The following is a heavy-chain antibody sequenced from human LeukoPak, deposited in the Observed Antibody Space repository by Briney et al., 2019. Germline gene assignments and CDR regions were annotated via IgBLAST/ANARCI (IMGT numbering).Heavy chain of an antibody. CDR3: AREMVRGVIPLPFDY. J-gene: IGHJ4*02. CDR2: IVPILGTA. V-gene: IGHV1-69*11. CDR1: GGTFSSYA. Sequence: ASVKVSCKASGGTFSSYAISWVRQAPGQGLEWMGRIVPILGTANYAQKFQGRVTITTDESTSTAYMELSSLRSEDTAVYYCAREMVRGVIPLPFDYWGQGTLVTVSS. D-gene: IGHD3-10*01.